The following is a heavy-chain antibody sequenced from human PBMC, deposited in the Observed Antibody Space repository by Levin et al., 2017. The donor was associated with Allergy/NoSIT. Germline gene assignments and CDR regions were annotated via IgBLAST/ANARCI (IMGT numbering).Heavy chain of an antibody. Sequence: GESLKISCAASGFTFSSYWMSWVRQAPGKGLEWVANIKQDGSEKYYVDSVKGRFTISRDNAKNSLYLQMNSLRAEDTAVYYCARDIFSSGFHWFDPWGQGTLVTVSS. J-gene: IGHJ5*02. CDR2: IKQDGSEK. V-gene: IGHV3-7*01. CDR1: GFTFSSYW. CDR3: ARDIFSSGFHWFDP. D-gene: IGHD6-19*01.